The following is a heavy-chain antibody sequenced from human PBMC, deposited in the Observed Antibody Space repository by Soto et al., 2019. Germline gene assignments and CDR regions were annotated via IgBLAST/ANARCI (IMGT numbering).Heavy chain of an antibody. D-gene: IGHD6-13*01. CDR3: AHLNKQRGAFDI. J-gene: IGHJ3*02. Sequence: GLDLEWLALIYWDDDKRYSPSLKSRLTITKDTSKNQVVLTMTNMDPVDTATYYCAHLNKQRGAFDIWGQGTMVTVSS. CDR2: IYWDDDK. V-gene: IGHV2-5*02.